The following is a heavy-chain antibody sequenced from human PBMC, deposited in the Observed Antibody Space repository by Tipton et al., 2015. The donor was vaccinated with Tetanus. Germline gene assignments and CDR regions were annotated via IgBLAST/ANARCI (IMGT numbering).Heavy chain of an antibody. CDR3: AKEALGVLNL. CDR2: ISGSRLTP. D-gene: IGHD3-16*01. CDR1: GFTFKSYT. Sequence: SLRLSCAASGFTFKSYTMNWVRQAPGNGLEWVAAISGSRLTPYYADSVKGRFTISRVNSKNTVSLQLNSLRADDTAIYYCAKEALGVLNLWGKGTTVIVSS. J-gene: IGHJ6*04. V-gene: IGHV3-23*01.